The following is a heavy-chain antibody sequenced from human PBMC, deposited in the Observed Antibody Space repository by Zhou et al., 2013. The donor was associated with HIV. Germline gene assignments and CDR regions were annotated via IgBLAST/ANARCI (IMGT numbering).Heavy chain of an antibody. V-gene: IGHV1-69*04. Sequence: QVQLVQSGAEVKEPGSSVKVSCQASGGTFSSDAISWVRQAPGQGLEWMGRISPMFGISNYAQKFQGRLNIYADRSTSTAYMELNSLRSEDTAVYYCAIKQTGYRGWFDPWGQGTLVTVSS. CDR1: GGTFSSDA. CDR3: AIKQTGYRGWFDP. CDR2: ISPMFGIS. D-gene: IGHD3-9*01. J-gene: IGHJ5*02.